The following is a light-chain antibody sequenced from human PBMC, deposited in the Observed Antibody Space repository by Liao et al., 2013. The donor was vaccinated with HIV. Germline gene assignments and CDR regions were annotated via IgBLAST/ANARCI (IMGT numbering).Light chain of an antibody. Sequence: SYEVTQPPSVSVSPGQTATITCSGDKLGDKYACWFQQKPGQSPVMVIYQDIKRPSGIPERFSGSNSGNTATLTISGTQTMDEADYYCQAWDSSTHVVFGGGTKLTVL. CDR1: KLGDKY. V-gene: IGLV3-1*01. J-gene: IGLJ2*01. CDR3: QAWDSSTHVV. CDR2: QDI.